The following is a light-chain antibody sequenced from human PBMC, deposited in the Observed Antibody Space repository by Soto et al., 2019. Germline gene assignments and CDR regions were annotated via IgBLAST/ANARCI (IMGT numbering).Light chain of an antibody. J-gene: IGKJ2*01. CDR3: QQYNSYSVYT. V-gene: IGKV1-5*01. Sequence: DIQMTQSPSTLSASVGDRVIITCRASQSISSWLAWYQQKPGEAPKLLIYDASSLESGVPSRFSGSGSGTEFTLTISSLQPDDFATYYCQQYNSYSVYTFGQGTMLEIK. CDR2: DAS. CDR1: QSISSW.